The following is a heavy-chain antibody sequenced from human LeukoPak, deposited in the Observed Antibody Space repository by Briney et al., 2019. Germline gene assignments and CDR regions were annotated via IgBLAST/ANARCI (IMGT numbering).Heavy chain of an antibody. V-gene: IGHV1-69*13. D-gene: IGHD3-9*01. CDR2: IIPIFGTA. CDR3: SRSARPAIRYFDWLLFPFDY. J-gene: IGHJ4*02. Sequence: ASVKVSCKASGGTLSSYAISWVRQAPGQGLEWMGGIIPIFGTANYAQKFQGRVTITADESTSTAYMELSSLRSEDTAVYYCSRSARPAIRYFDWLLFPFDYWGQGTLVTVSS. CDR1: GGTLSSYA.